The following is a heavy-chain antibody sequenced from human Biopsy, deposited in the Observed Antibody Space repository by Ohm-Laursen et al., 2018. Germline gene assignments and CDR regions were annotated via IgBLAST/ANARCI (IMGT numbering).Heavy chain of an antibody. CDR1: SYFFSSYG. J-gene: IGHJ4*02. D-gene: IGHD1-26*01. CDR2: ISGYNGNT. CDR3: VRGTGSQYFDY. Sequence: GASVKVSCKPSSYFFSSYGLNWVRQAPGQGLEWMGRISGYNGNTNYAQKFQGRVTMTIDSSASTAYLELRSLRSDDTAFYYCVRGTGSQYFDYWGQGTLVTVSS. V-gene: IGHV1-18*01.